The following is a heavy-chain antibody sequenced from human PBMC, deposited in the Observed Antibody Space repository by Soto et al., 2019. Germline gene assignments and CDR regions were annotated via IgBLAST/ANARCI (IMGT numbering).Heavy chain of an antibody. CDR3: ARDTYCGGDCPED. V-gene: IGHV4-59*01. CDR1: GGSISSYY. Sequence: QVQLQESGPGLVKPSETLSLTCTVSGGSISSYYWSWIRQPPGKGLEWIGYIYYSGSTKYNLSLKRRVSISVDTPKNQISLKLSSVTAADTAVYYCARDTYCGGDCPEDWGQGTLVTVSS. CDR2: IYYSGST. J-gene: IGHJ4*02. D-gene: IGHD2-21*02.